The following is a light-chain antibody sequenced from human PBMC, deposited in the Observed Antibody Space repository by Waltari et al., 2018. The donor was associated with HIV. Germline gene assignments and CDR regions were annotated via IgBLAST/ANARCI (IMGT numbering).Light chain of an antibody. V-gene: IGKV3-11*01. Sequence: EIVLTQSPATLSLSPGERATLSCRASHYIEHFLVWYQQNPGQAPRLVVYDASKRASGVPTRFTGSWSGTVFTLTIDNLEPEDFALYFCQQRHSFPPTFGGGSKVE. CDR2: DAS. CDR1: HYIEHF. J-gene: IGKJ4*01. CDR3: QQRHSFPPT.